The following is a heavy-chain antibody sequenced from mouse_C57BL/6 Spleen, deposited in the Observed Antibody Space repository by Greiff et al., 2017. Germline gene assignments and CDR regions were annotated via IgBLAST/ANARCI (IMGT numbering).Heavy chain of an antibody. V-gene: IGHV1-42*01. D-gene: IGHD2-4*01. Sequence: VQLQQSGPELVKPGASVKISCKASGYSFTGYYMNWVKQSPEKSLEWIGEINPSTGGTTYNQKFKAKATLTVDKSSSTAYMQLKSLTSEDSAVYYCARGGYDYGYFDYWGQGTTLTVSS. CDR1: GYSFTGYY. J-gene: IGHJ2*01. CDR2: INPSTGGT. CDR3: ARGGYDYGYFDY.